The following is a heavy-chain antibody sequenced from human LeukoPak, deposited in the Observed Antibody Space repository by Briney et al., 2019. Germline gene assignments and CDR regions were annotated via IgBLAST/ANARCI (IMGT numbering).Heavy chain of an antibody. CDR1: GFTVSSNY. CDR3: AGEIVKGYSGYGEYYFDY. D-gene: IGHD5-12*01. J-gene: IGHJ4*02. Sequence: GGSLRLSCAASGFTVSSNYMSWVRQAPGKGLEWVSAIYSSGSTYYAASVKGRFTISRDNAKNSLYLQMNSLRAEDTAVYYCAGEIVKGYSGYGEYYFDYWGQGTLVTVSS. CDR2: IYSSGST. V-gene: IGHV3-53*01.